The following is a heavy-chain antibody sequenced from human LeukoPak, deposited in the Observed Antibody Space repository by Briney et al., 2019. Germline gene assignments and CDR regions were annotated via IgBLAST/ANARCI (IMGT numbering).Heavy chain of an antibody. CDR1: GGSISSGGYY. CDR3: AREATMVRGLSWFDP. J-gene: IGHJ5*02. D-gene: IGHD3-10*01. CDR2: IYHSGST. Sequence: PSQTLSLTCTVSGGSISSGGYYWSWIRQPPGKGLEWIGYIYHSGSTYYNPSLKSRVTISVDRSKNQFSLKLSSVTAADTAVYYCAREATMVRGLSWFDPWGQGTLVTVSS. V-gene: IGHV4-30-2*01.